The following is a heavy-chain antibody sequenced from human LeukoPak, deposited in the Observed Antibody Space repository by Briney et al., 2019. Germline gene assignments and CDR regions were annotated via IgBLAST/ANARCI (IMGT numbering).Heavy chain of an antibody. CDR2: ISSSSSYI. D-gene: IGHD3-22*01. V-gene: IGHV3-21*01. Sequence: GGSLRLSCAASGFTFSNYGMSWVRQAPGKGLEWVSSISSSSSYIYYADSVKGRFTISRDNAKNSLYLQMNSLRAEDTAVYYCAREERDYDSSGYYYYWGQGTLVTVSS. CDR1: GFTFSNYG. J-gene: IGHJ4*02. CDR3: AREERDYDSSGYYYY.